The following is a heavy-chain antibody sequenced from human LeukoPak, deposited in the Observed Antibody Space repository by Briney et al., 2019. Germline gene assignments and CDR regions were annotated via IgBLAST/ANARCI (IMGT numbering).Heavy chain of an antibody. D-gene: IGHD3-22*01. Sequence: GGSLRLSCAASGFTFSSYAFHWVRQAPGKGLEWVAVISYDGSNKYYADSVKGRFTISRDNSKNTLYLQMNSLRAEDTAVYYCARGPRFAIRLIVVVTKGHFDYWGQGTLVTVSS. CDR1: GFTFSSYA. CDR3: ARGPRFAIRLIVVVTKGHFDY. J-gene: IGHJ4*02. V-gene: IGHV3-30*04. CDR2: ISYDGSNK.